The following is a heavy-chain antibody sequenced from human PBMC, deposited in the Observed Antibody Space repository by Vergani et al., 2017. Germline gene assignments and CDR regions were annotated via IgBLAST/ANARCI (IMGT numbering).Heavy chain of an antibody. Sequence: QVQLQESGPGLVKPSQTLSLTCTVSGGSISSGRYYWSWLRQPAEKGLELIGRIYTSGNTNYNPSLKSRVSISVDSSKNQFSRKLSSVTAADTAVYYCAREPLDCGSCYSSWFDPWGQGTLVTVSS. CDR2: IYTSGNT. D-gene: IGHD2-15*01. J-gene: IGHJ5*02. V-gene: IGHV4-61*02. CDR1: GGSISSGRYY. CDR3: AREPLDCGSCYSSWFDP.